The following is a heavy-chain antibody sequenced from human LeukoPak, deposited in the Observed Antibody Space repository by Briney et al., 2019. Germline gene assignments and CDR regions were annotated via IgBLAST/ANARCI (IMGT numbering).Heavy chain of an antibody. J-gene: IGHJ4*02. CDR2: IYSGGST. CDR3: ASSSYSSGPYNY. Sequence: PGGSLRLSCAASGFSFSGYGMTWVRQAPGKGLEWVSVIYSGGSTYYADSVKGRFTISRDNSKNTLYLQMNSLRAEDTAVYYCASSSYSSGPYNYWGQGTLVTVSS. V-gene: IGHV3-53*01. CDR1: GFSFSGYG. D-gene: IGHD6-19*01.